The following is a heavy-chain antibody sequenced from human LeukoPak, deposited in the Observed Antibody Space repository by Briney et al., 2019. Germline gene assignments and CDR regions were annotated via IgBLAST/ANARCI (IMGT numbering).Heavy chain of an antibody. CDR2: ISGSGGST. CDR3: AKDLAVVATIKALFDY. J-gene: IGHJ4*02. CDR1: GFTFSSYA. V-gene: IGHV3-23*01. D-gene: IGHD5-12*01. Sequence: GGSLRLSCAASGFTFSSYAMSRVRQAPGKGLEWVSAISGSGGSTYYADSVKGRFTISRDNSKNTLYLQMNSLRAEDTAVYYCAKDLAVVATIKALFDYWGQGTLVTVSS.